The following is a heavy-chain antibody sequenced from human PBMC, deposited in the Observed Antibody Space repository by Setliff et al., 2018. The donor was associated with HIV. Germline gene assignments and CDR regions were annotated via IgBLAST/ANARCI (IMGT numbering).Heavy chain of an antibody. CDR2: IIPIFGTA. D-gene: IGHD3-10*01. Sequence: SVKVSCKASGGTFSSYPITWVRQAPGQGPEWMGGIIPIFGTANYAQKFQGRVTITADESTSTAYMELSSLRSEDTAVYFCARVRCYYGSGSFAGYFDYWGQGTLVTVS. V-gene: IGHV1-69*13. J-gene: IGHJ4*02. CDR3: ARVRCYYGSGSFAGYFDY. CDR1: GGTFSSYP.